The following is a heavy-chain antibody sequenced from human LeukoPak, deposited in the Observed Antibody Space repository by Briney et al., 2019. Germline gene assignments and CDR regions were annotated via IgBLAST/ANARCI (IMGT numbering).Heavy chain of an antibody. V-gene: IGHV3-23*01. CDR1: GFTFSSYA. CDR2: ITASGGNT. J-gene: IGHJ4*02. D-gene: IGHD5-18*01. Sequence: QPGGSLRLSCAASGFTFSSYAMGWVRQAPGKGLEWVSAITASGGNTYYADSVKGRFTISRDNSKNTLYLQVNSLRAEDTAVYYCAKGNGYSYGRYYFDYWGQGTLVTVPS. CDR3: AKGNGYSYGRYYFDY.